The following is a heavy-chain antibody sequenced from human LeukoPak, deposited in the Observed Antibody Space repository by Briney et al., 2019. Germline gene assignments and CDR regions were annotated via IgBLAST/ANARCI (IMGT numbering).Heavy chain of an antibody. J-gene: IGHJ5*02. D-gene: IGHD5-18*01. CDR3: ARVGYSYGPNWFDP. CDR2: IYYSGST. V-gene: IGHV4-59*11. CDR1: GGSISSHY. Sequence: SETLSLTCTVSGGSISSHYWSWIRQPPGKGLEWIGYIYYSGSTNYNPPLKSRVTISVDTSKNQFSLKLSSVTAADTAVYYCARVGYSYGPNWFDPWGQGTLVTVSS.